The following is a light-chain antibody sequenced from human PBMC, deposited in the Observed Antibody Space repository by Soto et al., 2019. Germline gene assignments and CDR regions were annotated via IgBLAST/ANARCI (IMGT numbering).Light chain of an antibody. Sequence: QSALTQPASVSGSPGQSITTSSTGPSSDVGGYNYFSWYQQHPGKAPKLMIYEVSNRPSGVSNRFSGSKSGNTASLTISGLQAEDEADYYCSSYTSSSTVVFGGGTKVTVL. V-gene: IGLV2-14*01. J-gene: IGLJ2*01. CDR2: EVS. CDR3: SSYTSSSTVV. CDR1: SSDVGGYNY.